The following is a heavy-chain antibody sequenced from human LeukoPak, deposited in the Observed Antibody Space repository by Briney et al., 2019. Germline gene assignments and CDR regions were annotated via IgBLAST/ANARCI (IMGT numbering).Heavy chain of an antibody. CDR3: ARRGGSYRYFDY. V-gene: IGHV4-39*01. Sequence: PSETLSLTCTVSGGSITSRSFYWGWIRQPPGKGLEWIGSIFYTGNTYYNPSLRSRLTISVDTSKNQFSLKVTSVTAADTAVYYCARRGGSYRYFDYWGQGTLVTVSS. J-gene: IGHJ4*02. CDR1: GGSITSRSFY. CDR2: IFYTGNT. D-gene: IGHD3-16*02.